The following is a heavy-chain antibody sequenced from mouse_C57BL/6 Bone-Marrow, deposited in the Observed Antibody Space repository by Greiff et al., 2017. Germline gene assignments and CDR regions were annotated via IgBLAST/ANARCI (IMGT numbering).Heavy chain of an antibody. CDR1: GFNIKDDY. J-gene: IGHJ2*01. CDR3: SSFDGNYFDF. Sequence: EGQLQQSGAELVRPGASVKLSCTASGFNIKDDYIHWVKQRPEQGLEWIGWIDPEIGDTEYASKFQGKATITSDTSSNTAYLQLSSLTSEDTAVYYCSSFDGNYFDFWGQGTPLTVAS. V-gene: IGHV14-4*01. D-gene: IGHD2-3*01. CDR2: IDPEIGDT.